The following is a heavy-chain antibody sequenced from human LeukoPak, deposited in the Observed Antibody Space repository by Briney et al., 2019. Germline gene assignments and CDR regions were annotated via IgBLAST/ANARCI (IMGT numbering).Heavy chain of an antibody. CDR1: GFTFSSYG. D-gene: IGHD5-12*01. V-gene: IGHV3-23*01. CDR3: AKDHRGYSGYEWGAFDI. J-gene: IGHJ3*02. CDR2: ISGSGGST. Sequence: GALRLSFAALGFTFSSYGMSWVRQAPGKGLEWGSAISGSGGSTYYADSVKGRFTISRDNSKNTLYLQMNSLRAEDTAVYYCAKDHRGYSGYEWGAFDIWGQGTMVTVSS.